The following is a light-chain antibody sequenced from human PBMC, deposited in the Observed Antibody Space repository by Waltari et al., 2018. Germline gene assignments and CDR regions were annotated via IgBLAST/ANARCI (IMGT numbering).Light chain of an antibody. Sequence: EIVLTQSPDTLSLSPGARATPSGRASQTIGSYLAWYHQKPGQAPRLLIYVASNRATGIPARFSGSGSGTDFIRPISSLEPEDFAFYSCQQRGNWPLTFGGGTKGESK. V-gene: IGKV3-11*01. CDR2: VAS. CDR1: QTIGSY. CDR3: QQRGNWPLT. J-gene: IGKJ4*01.